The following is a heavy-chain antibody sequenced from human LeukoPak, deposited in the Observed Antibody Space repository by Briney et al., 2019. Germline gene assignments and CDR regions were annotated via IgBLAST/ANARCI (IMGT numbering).Heavy chain of an antibody. J-gene: IGHJ4*02. CDR3: ARGPSLYSSSWYGGRVDY. Sequence: GGSLRLSCAASGFTFSSYGMHWVRQAPGKGLEWVAVISYDGSNKYYADSVKGRFTISRDNSKNTLYLQMNSLRAEDTAVYYCARGPSLYSSSWYGGRVDYWGQGTLVTVSS. D-gene: IGHD6-13*01. V-gene: IGHV3-30*03. CDR1: GFTFSSYG. CDR2: ISYDGSNK.